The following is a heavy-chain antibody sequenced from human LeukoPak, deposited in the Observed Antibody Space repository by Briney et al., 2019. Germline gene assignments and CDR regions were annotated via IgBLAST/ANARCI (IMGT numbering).Heavy chain of an antibody. CDR3: AKGAVGATLWNDAFDI. V-gene: IGHV3-23*01. CDR1: GFTFSSYA. Sequence: GGSLRLSCAASGFTFSSYAMSWVRQAPGKGLEWVSAISGSGGSTYYADSVKGQFTISRDNSKNTLYLQMNSLRAEDTAVYYCAKGAVGATLWNDAFDIWGQGTMVTVSS. J-gene: IGHJ3*02. CDR2: ISGSGGST. D-gene: IGHD1-26*01.